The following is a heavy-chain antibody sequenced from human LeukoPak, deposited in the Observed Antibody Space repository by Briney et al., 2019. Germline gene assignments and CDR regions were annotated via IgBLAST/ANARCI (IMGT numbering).Heavy chain of an antibody. CDR1: GYTFTSYG. CDR2: ISAYNGNT. V-gene: IGHV1-18*01. Sequence: GASVKVSCKASGYTFTSYGISWVRQAPGQGLEWMGWISAYNGNTNYAQKLQGRVTMTTDTSTSTAYMELRSLRSDDTAVYYCARGVTMVRGVIITNDAFDIWGQGTMVTVSS. D-gene: IGHD3-10*01. CDR3: ARGVTMVRGVIITNDAFDI. J-gene: IGHJ3*02.